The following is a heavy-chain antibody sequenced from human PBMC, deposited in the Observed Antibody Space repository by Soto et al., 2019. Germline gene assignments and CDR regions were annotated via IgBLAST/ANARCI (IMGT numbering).Heavy chain of an antibody. D-gene: IGHD2-2*01. CDR3: ARQDIVVVPAPYYYYGMDV. CDR1: GYSFTSYW. CDR2: IDPSDSYT. V-gene: IGHV5-10-1*01. Sequence: PGESLKISCKGSGYSFTSYWISWVRQMSGKGLEWMGRIDPSDSYTNYSPSFQGHVTISADKSISTAYLQWSSLKASDTAMYYCARQDIVVVPAPYYYYGMDVWGQGTTVTVSS. J-gene: IGHJ6*02.